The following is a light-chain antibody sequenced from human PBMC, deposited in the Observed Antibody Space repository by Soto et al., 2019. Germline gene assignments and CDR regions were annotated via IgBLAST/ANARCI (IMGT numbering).Light chain of an antibody. CDR2: GAS. Sequence: EIVLTQSPGTLSLSPGERATLSCRASQTVYINYLAWYQQNPGQAPRLLIYGASTRATGIPDRFSSSGSGTDFSLTISRVEPEDFAVYYCQQYDSSLWTFGQGTKVEI. CDR3: QQYDSSLWT. CDR1: QTVYINY. J-gene: IGKJ1*01. V-gene: IGKV3-20*01.